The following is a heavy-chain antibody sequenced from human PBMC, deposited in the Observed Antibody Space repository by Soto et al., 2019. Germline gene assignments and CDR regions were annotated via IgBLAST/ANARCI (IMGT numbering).Heavy chain of an antibody. Sequence: GGSLRLSCAASGFTFTDYALSWVRQAPGKGLEWVATISGIGGSTYLADSVKGRLSISRDNSKNTVSLLMNSLRAEDTAVYFCARGSSGYISSWYYFDYWAGEPWSPSPQ. CDR1: GFTFTDYA. CDR3: ARGSSGYISSWYYFDY. CDR2: ISGIGGST. V-gene: IGHV3-23*01. D-gene: IGHD6-13*01. J-gene: IGHJ4*02.